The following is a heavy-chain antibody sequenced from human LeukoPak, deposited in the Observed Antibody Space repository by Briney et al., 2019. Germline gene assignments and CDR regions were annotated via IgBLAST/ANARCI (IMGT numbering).Heavy chain of an antibody. CDR2: INSDGSST. CDR3: ARDGGYCYPDY. J-gene: IGHJ4*02. D-gene: IGHD2-15*01. Sequence: PAESLRLSCAASGFTFSSYWMHWVRQAPGKGLVWVSRINSDGSSTSYADSVKGRFTISRDNAKNTLYLQMNSLRAEDTAVYYCARDGGYCYPDYWGQGTLVTVSS. V-gene: IGHV3-74*01. CDR1: GFTFSSYW.